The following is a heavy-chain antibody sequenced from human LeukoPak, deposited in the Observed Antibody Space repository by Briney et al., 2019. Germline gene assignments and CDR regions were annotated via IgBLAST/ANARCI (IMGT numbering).Heavy chain of an antibody. CDR1: GFTFSSYA. J-gene: IGHJ4*02. CDR2: ISGSGGST. D-gene: IGHD3-16*02. CDR3: ANPVRLGELSPHDY. V-gene: IGHV3-23*01. Sequence: GGSLRLSCAASGFTFSSYAMSWVRQAPGKGLVWVSAISGSGGSTYYADSVKGRFTISRDNSKNTLYLQMNSLRAEDTAVYYCANPVRLGELSPHDYWGQGTLVTVSS.